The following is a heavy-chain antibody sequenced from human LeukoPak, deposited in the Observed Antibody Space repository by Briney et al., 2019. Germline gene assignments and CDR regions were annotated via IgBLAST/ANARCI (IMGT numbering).Heavy chain of an antibody. CDR3: ANLYALYGSGSYIFDY. D-gene: IGHD3-10*01. CDR1: GFTFSSYG. Sequence: GGSLRLSCAASGFTFSSYGMHWVRQAPGKGLEWVACIRYDGSNKYYADSVKGRFTISRDNSKNTLYLQMNSLRAEDTAVYYCANLYALYGSGSYIFDYWGQGTLVTVSS. CDR2: IRYDGSNK. J-gene: IGHJ4*02. V-gene: IGHV3-30*02.